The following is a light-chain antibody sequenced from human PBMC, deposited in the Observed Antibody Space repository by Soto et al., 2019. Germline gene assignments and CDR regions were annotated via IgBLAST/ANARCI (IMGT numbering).Light chain of an antibody. J-gene: IGKJ4*01. CDR1: LSVLCSANNTNY. CDR3: QQYYSTPPT. V-gene: IGKV4-1*01. CDR2: WAA. Sequence: DTECPRSLDPLSLSLHERAPTSPEAPLSVLCSANNTNYLAWYQHKPGQPPRLLIYWAATRESGVPDRFSGSGSRTDFTLTISSLQAEDVAVYYCQQYYSTPPTFGGGTKVDIK.